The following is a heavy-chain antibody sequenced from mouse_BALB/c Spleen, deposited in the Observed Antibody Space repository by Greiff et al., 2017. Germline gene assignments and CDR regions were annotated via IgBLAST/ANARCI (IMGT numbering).Heavy chain of an antibody. CDR2: IWAGGST. D-gene: IGHD2-4*01. CDR3: ARDNYDDWYCDV. V-gene: IGHV2-9*02. Sequence: VMLLESGPGLVAPSQSLSITCTVSGFSLTSYGEHWVRQPPGKGLEWLGVIWAGGSTNYNSALMSRLSISKDNSTSQVFLKMNSLQTDDTAMYYWARDNYDDWYCDVGGEGTTVTVSS. J-gene: IGHJ1*01. CDR1: GFSLTSYG.